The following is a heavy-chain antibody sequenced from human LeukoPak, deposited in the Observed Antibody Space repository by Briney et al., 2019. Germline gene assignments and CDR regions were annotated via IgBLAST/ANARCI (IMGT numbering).Heavy chain of an antibody. CDR3: ARVGGSLVTMVRGVTLNWFDP. V-gene: IGHV4-59*12. CDR2: IYYSGST. CDR1: GGSISDYY. Sequence: SETLSLTCTVSGGSISDYYWNWMRQPPGKGLEWIGYIYYSGSTYYNPSLKSRVTISVDTSKNQFSLKLSSVTAADTAVYYCARVGGSLVTMVRGVTLNWFDPWGQGTLVTVSS. J-gene: IGHJ5*02. D-gene: IGHD3-10*01.